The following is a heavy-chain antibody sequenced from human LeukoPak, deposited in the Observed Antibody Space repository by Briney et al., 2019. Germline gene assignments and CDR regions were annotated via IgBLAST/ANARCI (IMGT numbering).Heavy chain of an antibody. V-gene: IGHV1-69*13. J-gene: IGHJ3*02. CDR1: GGTFNSYA. Sequence: GASVKVSCKASGGTFNSYAISWVRQAPGQGLEWMGGIIPIFGTANYAQKFQGRVTITADESTSTAYMELGSLRSEDTAVYYCARGFGDITMIVVAQDAFDIWGQGTMVTVSS. CDR2: IIPIFGTA. D-gene: IGHD3-22*01. CDR3: ARGFGDITMIVVAQDAFDI.